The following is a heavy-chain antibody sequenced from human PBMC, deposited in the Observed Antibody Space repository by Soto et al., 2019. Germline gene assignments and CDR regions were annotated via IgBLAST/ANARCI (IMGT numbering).Heavy chain of an antibody. V-gene: IGHV3-53*01. CDR3: ARDRGIINSIGFDP. D-gene: IGHD3-22*01. Sequence: HPGGSLRLSCAASGFTVSSNYMSWVRQAPGKGLEWVSVIYSGGSTYYADSVKGRFTISRDNSKNTLYLQMNSLRAEDTAVYYCARDRGIINSIGFDPWGQGTLVTVSS. J-gene: IGHJ5*02. CDR1: GFTVSSNY. CDR2: IYSGGST.